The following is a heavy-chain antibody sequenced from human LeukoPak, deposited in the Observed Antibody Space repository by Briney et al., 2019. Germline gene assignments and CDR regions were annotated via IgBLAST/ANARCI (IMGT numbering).Heavy chain of an antibody. Sequence: PGRSLRLSCAASGFTFSSYEMNWVRQAPGKGLEWVSYISSSGSTIYYADSVKGRFTISRDNAKNSLYLQMNSLRAEDTAVYYCASSLNYYDSSGYYALNWFDPWGQGTLVTVSS. V-gene: IGHV3-48*03. D-gene: IGHD3-22*01. CDR2: ISSSGSTI. CDR3: ASSLNYYDSSGYYALNWFDP. J-gene: IGHJ5*02. CDR1: GFTFSSYE.